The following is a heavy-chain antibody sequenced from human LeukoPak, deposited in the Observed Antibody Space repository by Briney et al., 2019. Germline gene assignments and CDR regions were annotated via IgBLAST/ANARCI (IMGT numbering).Heavy chain of an antibody. CDR1: GGSISSYY. CDR2: IYTSGST. V-gene: IGHV4-4*07. CDR3: ARGASWRYYYYMDV. J-gene: IGHJ6*03. Sequence: SETLSLTCTVSGGSISSYYWSWIRQPAGKGLEWIGRIYTSGSTNYNPSLKSRVTMSVDTSKNQFSLKLSSVTAADTAVYYCARGASWRYYYYMDVWGKGTTVTVSS.